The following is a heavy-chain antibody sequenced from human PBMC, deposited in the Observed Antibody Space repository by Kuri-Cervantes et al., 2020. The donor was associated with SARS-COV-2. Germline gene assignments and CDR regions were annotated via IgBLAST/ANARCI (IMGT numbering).Heavy chain of an antibody. J-gene: IGHJ5*02. D-gene: IGHD1-14*01. CDR3: ATLPARKATTNWFDP. V-gene: IGHV4-4*09. CDR2: IYTSGST. CDR1: GGSISRYY. Sequence: SETLSLTCTVSGGSISRYYWSWIRQAAGEGLEWIGYIYTSGSTNYNPSLKSRVTISVDTSKNQFSLKLSSVTAADTAVYYCATLPARKATTNWFDPWGQGTLVTVSS.